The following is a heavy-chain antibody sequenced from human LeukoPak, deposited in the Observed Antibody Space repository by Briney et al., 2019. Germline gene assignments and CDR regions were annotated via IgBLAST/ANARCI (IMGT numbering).Heavy chain of an antibody. CDR3: ARGRRGYINFDY. V-gene: IGHV1-46*01. CDR2: INPSGGST. J-gene: IGHJ4*02. CDR1: GYTYTSYD. Sequence: GASVMVSCKASGYTYTSYDMHWVRHAPGQGLEWMGIINPSGGSTSYAQKFQGRVTMTRDTSTSTVYMELSSLRSEDTAVYYCARGRRGYINFDYWGQGTLATVSS. D-gene: IGHD5-12*01.